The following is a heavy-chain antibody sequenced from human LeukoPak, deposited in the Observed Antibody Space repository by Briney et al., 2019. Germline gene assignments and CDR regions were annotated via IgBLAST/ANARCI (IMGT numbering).Heavy chain of an antibody. CDR2: ISYDGSNK. J-gene: IGHJ4*02. CDR1: GFTFSSYA. CDR3: ARDRLQITMVRGVIRLGCFDY. Sequence: PGRSLRLSCAASGFTFSSYAMHWVRQAPGKGLEWVAVISYDGSNKYYADSVKGRFTISRDNSKNTLYLQMNSLRAEDTAVYYCARDRLQITMVRGVIRLGCFDYWGQGTLVTVSS. D-gene: IGHD3-10*01. V-gene: IGHV3-30-3*01.